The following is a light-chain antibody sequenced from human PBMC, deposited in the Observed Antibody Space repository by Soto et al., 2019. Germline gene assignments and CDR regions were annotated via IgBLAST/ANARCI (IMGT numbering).Light chain of an antibody. V-gene: IGLV2-14*01. CDR1: SSDVGGYNY. Sequence: QSALTQPASVSGSPGQSITISCTGTSSDVGGYNYVSWYQQHPGKAPKLMIYEVSNRPSGVSNRFSGSKSGNTASLTISGRQAEDEADYYCRSYTSSTFYVFGTGPKVTVL. J-gene: IGLJ1*01. CDR3: RSYTSSTFYV. CDR2: EVS.